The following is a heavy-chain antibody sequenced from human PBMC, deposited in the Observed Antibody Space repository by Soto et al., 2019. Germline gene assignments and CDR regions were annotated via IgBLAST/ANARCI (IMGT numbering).Heavy chain of an antibody. CDR1: GYSFAGYC. J-gene: IGHJ4*02. V-gene: IGHV5-10-1*01. CDR2: IDPSDSQT. D-gene: IGHD3-22*01. CDR3: ARQIYDSDTGPNFQYYFDP. Sequence: LKISCKGSGYSFAGYCINGVRQKPGKGLEWMGRIDPSDSQTYYSPSFRGHVTISVTKSITTVFLQWSSLRASDTAMYYCARQIYDSDTGPNFQYYFDPWGQGTPVTVSS.